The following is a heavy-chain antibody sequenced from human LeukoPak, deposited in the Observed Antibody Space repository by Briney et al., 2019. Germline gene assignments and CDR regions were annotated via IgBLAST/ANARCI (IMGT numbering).Heavy chain of an antibody. D-gene: IGHD6-13*01. CDR2: INPNSGGT. J-gene: IGHJ5*02. Sequence: ASVKVSCKASGYTFTGYYMHWVRQAPGQGLEWMGWINPNSGGTNYAQKFQGRVTMTRDTSISTAYMELSRLRSDDTAVYYCARDRKSIAAAGTFRFWFDPWGQGTLVTVSS. CDR1: GYTFTGYY. CDR3: ARDRKSIAAAGTFRFWFDP. V-gene: IGHV1-2*02.